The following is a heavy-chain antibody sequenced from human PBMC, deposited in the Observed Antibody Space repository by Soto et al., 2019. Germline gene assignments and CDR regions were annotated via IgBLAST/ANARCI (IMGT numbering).Heavy chain of an antibody. Sequence: VQLLESGGGLVQPGGSLRLSCAASGFTFSSYAMSWVRQAPGKGLEWVSAISGSGGSTYYAGSVKGRFTISRDNSKNTRYLQMNSLRAEDTAVSYCAKALPVTISVHAFDIWGQGTMVTVSS. CDR2: ISGSGGST. J-gene: IGHJ3*02. CDR1: GFTFSSYA. D-gene: IGHD4-17*01. CDR3: AKALPVTISVHAFDI. V-gene: IGHV3-23*01.